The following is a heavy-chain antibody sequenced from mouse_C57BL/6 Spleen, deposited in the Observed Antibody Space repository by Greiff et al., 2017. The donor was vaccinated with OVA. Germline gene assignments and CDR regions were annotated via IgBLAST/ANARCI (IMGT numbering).Heavy chain of an antibody. CDR1: GFTFSDYG. J-gene: IGHJ1*03. CDR2: ISRGSSTI. V-gene: IGHV5-17*01. CDR3: ARGLLEWYFDV. Sequence: EVKLLESGGGLVKPGGSLKLSCAASGFTFSDYGMHWVRQAPGKGLEWVAYISRGSSTIYYADKVKGRFTISRDNANNTLFLQMTRLRSEDTAMYYCARGLLEWYFDVWGTGTTVTVSS. D-gene: IGHD2-13*01.